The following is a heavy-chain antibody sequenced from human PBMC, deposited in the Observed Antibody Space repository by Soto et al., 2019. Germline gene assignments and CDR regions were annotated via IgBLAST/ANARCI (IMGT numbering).Heavy chain of an antibody. CDR3: ARGARKYAFDI. D-gene: IGHD1-26*01. J-gene: IGHJ3*02. CDR1: GGSISSYY. CDR2: IYYSGST. Sequence: PSETLSLTCTVSGGSISSYYWSWIRQPPGKGLEWIGYIYYSGSTNYNPSLKSRVTISVDTSKNQFSLKLSSVTAADTAVYYCARGARKYAFDIWGQGTMVTVSS. V-gene: IGHV4-59*08.